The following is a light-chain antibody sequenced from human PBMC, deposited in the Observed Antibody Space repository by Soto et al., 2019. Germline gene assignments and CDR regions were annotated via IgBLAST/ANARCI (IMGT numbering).Light chain of an antibody. J-gene: IGLJ1*01. CDR3: ISYASINTYV. Sequence: LTQPASVSGSPGQSITISCTGTSSDVGNNNYVSWYQQNPGKAPKVMICDVTNRPSGVSNRFSGSKSGNTASLTISGIQAEDEADYYCISYASINTYVFGTGTKVTVL. V-gene: IGLV2-14*01. CDR2: DVT. CDR1: SSDVGNNNY.